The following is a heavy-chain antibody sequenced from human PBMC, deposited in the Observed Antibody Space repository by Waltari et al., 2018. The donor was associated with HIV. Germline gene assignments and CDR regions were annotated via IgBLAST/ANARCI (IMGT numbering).Heavy chain of an antibody. CDR3: ARGYSSSRLIPLYH. D-gene: IGHD6-6*01. V-gene: IGHV3-33*01. Sequence: QVHLVGSGVGVVHTGTSLTLSWAVYGFTSSTFAIHWVRQSTGKGLEWLAVFWSDGAEISYADSVKGRFTVSKDSSQKTLYLHLTSLRAEDTALYYCARGYSSSRLIPLYHWGRGTLVTVSS. J-gene: IGHJ4*02. CDR2: FWSDGAEI. CDR1: GFTSSTFA.